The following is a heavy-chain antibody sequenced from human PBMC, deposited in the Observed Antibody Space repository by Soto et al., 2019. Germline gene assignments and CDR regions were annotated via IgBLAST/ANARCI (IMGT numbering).Heavy chain of an antibody. Sequence: TSETLSLTCTVSGGSISSYYWSWIRQPPGKGLEWIGYIYYSGSTNYNPSLKSRVTISVDTSKNQFSLKLSSVTAADTAVYYCARGARYQLHHYSYWGQGTLVTVSS. V-gene: IGHV4-59*01. CDR2: IYYSGST. CDR3: ARGARYQLHHYSY. J-gene: IGHJ4*02. CDR1: GGSISSYY. D-gene: IGHD2-2*01.